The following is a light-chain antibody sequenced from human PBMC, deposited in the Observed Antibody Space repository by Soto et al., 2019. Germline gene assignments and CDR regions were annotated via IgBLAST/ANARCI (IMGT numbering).Light chain of an antibody. CDR2: EVS. CDR1: SSDVGGYNY. V-gene: IGLV2-8*01. CDR3: SSYAGSNNYVV. Sequence: QSGLTQPPSASGSPGQSVTISCTGTSSDVGGYNYVSWYQQHPGKAPKLMIYEVSKRPSGVPDRFSGSKSGNTASLTVSGLQAEDEADYYCSSYAGSNNYVVFGGGTQLTVL. J-gene: IGLJ2*01.